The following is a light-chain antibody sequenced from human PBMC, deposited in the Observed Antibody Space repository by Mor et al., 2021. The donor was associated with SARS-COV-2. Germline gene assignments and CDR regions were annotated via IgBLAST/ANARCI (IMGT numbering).Light chain of an antibody. J-gene: IGKJ5*01. CDR3: MQVTQFPLT. CDR1: LVDSDGNTY. Sequence: LVDSDGNTYISCLQQRPGQSPRLLIYRMSKRFSGVPDRFSGSGAGTDFTLEISRVEAEDVGVYYCMQVTQFPLTFG. V-gene: IGKV2-24*01. CDR2: RMS.